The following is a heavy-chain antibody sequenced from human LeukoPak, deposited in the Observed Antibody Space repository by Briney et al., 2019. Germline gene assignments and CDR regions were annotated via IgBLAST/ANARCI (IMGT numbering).Heavy chain of an antibody. CDR3: AKGGDSHYSHYYMDV. CDR1: GFTFSNFA. V-gene: IGHV3-23*01. CDR2: ISASGSST. Sequence: PGGSLRLSCAASGFTFSNFAMTWVRQAPGKGLEWISAISASGSSTYYADSVKGRFTISRDNSKNTLCLQVNSLRAEDSAIYYCAKGGDSHYSHYYMDVWGKGTTVTVSS. D-gene: IGHD2-21*02. J-gene: IGHJ6*03.